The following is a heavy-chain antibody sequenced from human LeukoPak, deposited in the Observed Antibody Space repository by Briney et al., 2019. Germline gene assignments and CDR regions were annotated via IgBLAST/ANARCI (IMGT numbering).Heavy chain of an antibody. CDR1: GGSISSSSYY. V-gene: IGHV4-39*07. D-gene: IGHD3-9*01. Sequence: SETLSFTCTVSGGSISSSSYYWGWIRQPPGKGLEWIGSIYYSGSTYYNPSLKSRVTISVDTSKNQFSLKLSSVTAADTAVYYCARVHDILRGYYNGGLDYWGQGTLVTVSA. CDR2: IYYSGST. J-gene: IGHJ4*02. CDR3: ARVHDILRGYYNGGLDY.